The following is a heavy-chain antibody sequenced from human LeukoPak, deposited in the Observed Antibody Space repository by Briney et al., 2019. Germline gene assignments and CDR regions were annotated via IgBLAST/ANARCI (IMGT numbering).Heavy chain of an antibody. CDR3: ARETPWYSPGAFDI. V-gene: IGHV3-21*01. D-gene: IGHD6-13*01. CDR2: ISSSSSYI. Sequence: GGSLRLSCVASGFTFSSYSMKWVRQAPGKGLEWVSSISSSSSYIYYADSVKGRSTISRDNAKNSLYLQMNSLRAEDTAVYYGARETPWYSPGAFDIWGQGTMVTVSS. CDR1: GFTFSSYS. J-gene: IGHJ3*02.